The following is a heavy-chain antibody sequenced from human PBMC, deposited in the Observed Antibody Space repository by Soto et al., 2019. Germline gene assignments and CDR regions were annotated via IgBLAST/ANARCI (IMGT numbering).Heavy chain of an antibody. Sequence: GASVKVSCKASGYTFASCYLRWVRQAPGQGLEWMAIINPSTGTTTYAQKFQGRVTMSSDSSTSTVYMELSRLRSEDTAVYYCARDLVPYYWGQGALVTVSS. CDR1: GYTFASCY. V-gene: IGHV1-46*01. D-gene: IGHD2-15*01. J-gene: IGHJ4*02. CDR2: INPSTGTT. CDR3: ARDLVPYY.